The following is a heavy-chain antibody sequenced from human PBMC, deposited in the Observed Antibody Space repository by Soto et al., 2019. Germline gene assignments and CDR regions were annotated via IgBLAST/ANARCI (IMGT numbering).Heavy chain of an antibody. Sequence: QITLKESGPTQVKPTQTLTLTCTFSGFSLSTSGEGVGWIRQPPGKALEWLALIYWNDDKPYSLSLKNRLTVTKDASKNQVVLTMTNMDPVDTATYYCVHSKYTDFWSGYYSFYFDYWGQGTLVTVSS. J-gene: IGHJ4*02. CDR3: VHSKYTDFWSGYYSFYFDY. V-gene: IGHV2-5*01. CDR2: IYWNDDK. CDR1: GFSLSTSGEG. D-gene: IGHD3-3*01.